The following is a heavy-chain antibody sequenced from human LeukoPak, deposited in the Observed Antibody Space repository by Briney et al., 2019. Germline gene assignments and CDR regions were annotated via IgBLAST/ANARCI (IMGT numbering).Heavy chain of an antibody. Sequence: ASVKVSCKVSGYTLTELAMHWVRQAPGEGLEWMGGFDPEDGETVYAQKFQGRVTMTEDTSTDTAYMELSSLSSEDTAVYYCAKDYLDIVVVPAALDAFDIWGQGTMVTVSS. CDR2: FDPEDGET. J-gene: IGHJ3*02. V-gene: IGHV1-24*01. CDR1: GYTLTELA. D-gene: IGHD2-2*03. CDR3: AKDYLDIVVVPAALDAFDI.